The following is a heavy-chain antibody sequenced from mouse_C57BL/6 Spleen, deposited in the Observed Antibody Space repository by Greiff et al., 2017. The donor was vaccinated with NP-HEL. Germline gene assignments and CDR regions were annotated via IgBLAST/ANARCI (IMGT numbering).Heavy chain of an antibody. Sequence: VQRVESGPELVKPGASVKISCKASGYAFSSSWMNWVKQRPGKGLEWIGRIYPGDGDTNYNGKFKGKATLTADKSSSTAYMQLSSLTSEDSAVYFCARGGWLGYFDVWGTGTTVTVSS. V-gene: IGHV1-82*01. CDR2: IYPGDGDT. D-gene: IGHD2-3*01. CDR1: GYAFSSSW. J-gene: IGHJ1*03. CDR3: ARGGWLGYFDV.